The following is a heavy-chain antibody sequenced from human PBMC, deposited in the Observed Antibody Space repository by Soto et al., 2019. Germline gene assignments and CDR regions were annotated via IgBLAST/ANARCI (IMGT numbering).Heavy chain of an antibody. CDR3: ARCPQDFWSGSAHWFDP. D-gene: IGHD3-3*01. CDR1: GGSISSYY. CDR2: IYYSGST. Sequence: PSETLSLTCTVSGGSISSYYWSWIRQPPGKGLEWIGYIYYSGSTNYNPSLKSRVTISVDTSKNQFSLKLSSVTAADTAVYYCARCPQDFWSGSAHWFDPWGQGTLVTVSS. J-gene: IGHJ5*02. V-gene: IGHV4-59*08.